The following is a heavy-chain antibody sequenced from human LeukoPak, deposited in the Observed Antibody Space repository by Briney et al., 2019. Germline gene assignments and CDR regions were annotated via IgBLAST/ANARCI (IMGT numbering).Heavy chain of an antibody. CDR1: GGTFSSYA. D-gene: IGHD1-26*01. Sequence: SVKVSCKASGGTFSSYAISWVRQAPGQGLEWMGGIIPIFGTANYAQKFQGRVTITADESTGTAYMELSSLRSEDTAVYYCARDQRVVGATTVYYYFDYWGQGTLVTVSS. CDR3: ARDQRVVGATTVYYYFDY. CDR2: IIPIFGTA. J-gene: IGHJ4*02. V-gene: IGHV1-69*13.